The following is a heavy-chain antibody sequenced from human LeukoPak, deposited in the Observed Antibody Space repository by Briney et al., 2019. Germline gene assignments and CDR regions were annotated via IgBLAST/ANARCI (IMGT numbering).Heavy chain of an antibody. CDR1: GFTFSSYA. Sequence: GRSLRLSCAASGFTFSSYAMSWVSQAPGKGLEWVSAISGSGGSTYYADSVKGRFTISRDNSKNTLYLQMNSLRAEDTAVYYCAKWLVGRYFQHWGQGTLVTVSS. V-gene: IGHV3-23*01. CDR2: ISGSGGST. CDR3: AKWLVGRYFQH. D-gene: IGHD6-19*01. J-gene: IGHJ1*01.